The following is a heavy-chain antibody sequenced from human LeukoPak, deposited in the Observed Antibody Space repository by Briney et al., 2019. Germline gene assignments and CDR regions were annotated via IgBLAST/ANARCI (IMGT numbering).Heavy chain of an antibody. CDR2: ISPSGGIT. J-gene: IGHJ4*02. D-gene: IGHD3-10*01. V-gene: IGHV3-23*01. Sequence: PGGSLRLSCAASGFTFSSHGMNWVRQAPGKGLEWVSGISPSGGITYYTDSVKGRFTISRDNSKNTVSLQMNSLRGEDTAVYYCARAAHRGFSFDYWGQGTLVTVSS. CDR3: ARAAHRGFSFDY. CDR1: GFTFSSHG.